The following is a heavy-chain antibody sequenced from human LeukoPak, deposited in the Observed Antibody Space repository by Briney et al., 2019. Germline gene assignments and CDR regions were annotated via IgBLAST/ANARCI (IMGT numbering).Heavy chain of an antibody. CDR1: GGSFSGYY. CDR3: ARGRTIPGY. Sequence: SETLSLTCAVYGGSFSGYYWSWIRQPPGKGLEWIGEINHSGSTNYNPSLKSRVTISVDTSKNQFSLKLSSVTAADTAVYYCARGRTIPGYWGQGTLVTVSP. V-gene: IGHV4-34*01. CDR2: INHSGST. J-gene: IGHJ4*02.